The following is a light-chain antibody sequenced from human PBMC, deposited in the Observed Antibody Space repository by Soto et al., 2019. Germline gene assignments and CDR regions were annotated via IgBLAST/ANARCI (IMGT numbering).Light chain of an antibody. V-gene: IGLV2-14*01. CDR1: SSAVGSYNY. CDR3: SSYTSISTRV. CDR2: AVN. J-gene: IGLJ3*02. Sequence: QSALTQPASVSGSPGQSITISCTGTSSAVGSYNYVSWYQQHPGKAPKLIIYAVNNRPSGVSNRFSGSKSGNTASLTISGLQADVVANYYCSSYTSISTRVFGGGTQLTVL.